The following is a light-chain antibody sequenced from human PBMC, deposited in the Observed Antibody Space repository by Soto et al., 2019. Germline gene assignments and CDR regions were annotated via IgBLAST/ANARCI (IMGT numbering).Light chain of an antibody. CDR3: AAWDDSLSGPNV. V-gene: IGLV1-47*01. Sequence: QSVLTQPASASGTPGQRVTISCSGSSSNIGSNYVYWYQQLPGTAPKLLIYRNNQRPSGVPDLFSGSKSGTSASLAISGLRSEDEADYYCAAWDDSLSGPNVFGTGTKVTVL. CDR1: SSNIGSNY. J-gene: IGLJ1*01. CDR2: RNN.